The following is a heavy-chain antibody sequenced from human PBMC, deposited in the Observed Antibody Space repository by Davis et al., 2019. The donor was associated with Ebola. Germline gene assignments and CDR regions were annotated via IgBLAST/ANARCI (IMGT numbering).Heavy chain of an antibody. CDR1: DFIVSDKY. Sequence: GESLKISCAASDFIVSDKYMSWVRQAPGKGLEWVSVIYTGGRTYYTDSVKGRFTISRDNSKNTIYLQMNSLRAEDTAVYYCARHYVYDYYMGLDVWGQGTTVTVSS. V-gene: IGHV3-66*04. D-gene: IGHD3-10*02. J-gene: IGHJ6*02. CDR2: IYTGGRT. CDR3: ARHYVYDYYMGLDV.